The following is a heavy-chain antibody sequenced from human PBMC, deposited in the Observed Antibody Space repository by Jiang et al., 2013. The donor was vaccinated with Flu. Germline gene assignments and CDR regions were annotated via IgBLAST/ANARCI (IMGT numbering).Heavy chain of an antibody. CDR2: FDPEDGET. CDR3: ATPKYSQGTMSGAFDI. D-gene: IGHD3-10*02. CDR1: GYTLTELS. V-gene: IGHV1-24*01. J-gene: IGHJ3*02. Sequence: GAEVKKPGASVKVPCKVSGYTLTELSMHWVRQAPGKGLEWMGGFDPEDGETIYAQKFQGRVTMTEDTSTDTAYMELSSLRSEDTAVYYCATPKYSQGTMSGAFDIWGQGTMVTVSS.